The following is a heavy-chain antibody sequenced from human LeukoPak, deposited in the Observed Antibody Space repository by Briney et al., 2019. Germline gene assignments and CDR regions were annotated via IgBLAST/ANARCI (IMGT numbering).Heavy chain of an antibody. J-gene: IGHJ4*02. CDR1: GFTFSDYY. CDR2: ISSSISFP. CDR3: ARDQGIAAALDY. V-gene: IGHV3-11*06. D-gene: IGHD6-13*01. Sequence: GGSLRLSCAASGFTFSDYYMSWIRQAPGKGLEWVSYISSSISFPNSADSVKGRFTISRDNAKNSLYLQMNSLKAEDTAVYYCARDQGIAAALDYWGQGTLVTVSS.